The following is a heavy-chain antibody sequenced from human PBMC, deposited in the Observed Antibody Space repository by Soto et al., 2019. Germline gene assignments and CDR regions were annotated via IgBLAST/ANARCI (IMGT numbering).Heavy chain of an antibody. Sequence: SETLSLTCTVSGGSTNSGDYYWTWVRQPPGKGLEWIGYIYYDGNSQHNPSLKSRVTMSIDTSKNQFSLNLSSVTAADTAVYYCARDRRWLPRGPNNWLDLWGQGTQVTVSS. CDR1: GGSTNSGDYY. V-gene: IGHV4-30-4*01. CDR2: IYYDGNS. D-gene: IGHD5-12*01. J-gene: IGHJ5*02. CDR3: ARDRRWLPRGPNNWLDL.